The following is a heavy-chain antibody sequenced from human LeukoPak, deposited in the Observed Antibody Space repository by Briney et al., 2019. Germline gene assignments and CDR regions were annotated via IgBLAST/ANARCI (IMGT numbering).Heavy chain of an antibody. D-gene: IGHD2-2*01. CDR3: ARVALGYCSSTSCYGHFDY. CDR1: GYTFTSYY. J-gene: IGHJ4*02. Sequence: ASVKVSCKASGYTFTSYYMHWVRQARGQGLEWMGIINPSGGSTSYAQKFQGRVTMTRDTSTSTVYMELSSLRSEDTAVYYCARVALGYCSSTSCYGHFDYWGQGTLVTVSS. V-gene: IGHV1-46*01. CDR2: INPSGGST.